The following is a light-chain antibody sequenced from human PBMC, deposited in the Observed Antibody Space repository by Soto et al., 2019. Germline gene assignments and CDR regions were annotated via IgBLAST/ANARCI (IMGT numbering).Light chain of an antibody. CDR1: QRLSSGY. V-gene: IGKV3-20*01. CDR3: QQYGSSPT. CDR2: DAS. Sequence: EMVLTQSPGTLSLSPGERVTLSCRASQRLSSGYLAWYQQKCGQAPRLLIYDASRRATGIPERFSGSGPGTDFTLTSNRLEPEDFAVYYCQQYGSSPTFGLGAQVDIK. J-gene: IGKJ1*01.